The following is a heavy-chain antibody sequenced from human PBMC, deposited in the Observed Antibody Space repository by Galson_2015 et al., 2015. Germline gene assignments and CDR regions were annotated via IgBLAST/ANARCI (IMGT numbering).Heavy chain of an antibody. CDR1: GFGFSSYW. V-gene: IGHV3-7*01. CDR3: ARRGPSPD. D-gene: IGHD3-10*01. Sequence: SLRLSCAVSGFGFSSYWVTWVRQAPGKGLEWVANIKQDGNEKYYADSVKGRFTIFRDNANNLLYLQMNNLRVEDTTVYYCARRGPSPDWGQGTLVTVSS. CDR2: IKQDGNEK. J-gene: IGHJ4*02.